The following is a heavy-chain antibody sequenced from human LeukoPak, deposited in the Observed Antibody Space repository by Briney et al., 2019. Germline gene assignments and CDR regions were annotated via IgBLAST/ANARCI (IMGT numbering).Heavy chain of an antibody. CDR1: GGTFSSYA. CDR2: IIPIFGTA. J-gene: IGHJ4*02. Sequence: ASVKVSCKSSGGTFSSYAISWVRQAPGQGLEWMGRIIPIFGTANYAQKFQGRVTITTDESTSTAYMELSSLRSEDTAVYYCARDNGGYSYGTFDYWGQGTLVTVSS. D-gene: IGHD5-18*01. CDR3: ARDNGGYSYGTFDY. V-gene: IGHV1-69*05.